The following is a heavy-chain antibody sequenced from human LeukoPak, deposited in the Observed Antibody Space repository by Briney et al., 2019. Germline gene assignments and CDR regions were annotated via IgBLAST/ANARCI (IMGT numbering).Heavy chain of an antibody. J-gene: IGHJ6*03. CDR1: GGSISSYY. V-gene: IGHV4-4*09. D-gene: IGHD6-13*01. CDR2: IYTSGST. Sequence: SETLSLTCTVSGGSISSYYWSWIRQPPGKGLEWIGYIYTSGSTNYNPSLKSRVTISVDTSKNQFSLKLSSVTAADTDVYYCASRIAAAGTHFSYYYYYMAVWGKGTTVTVSS. CDR3: ASRIAAAGTHFSYYYYYMAV.